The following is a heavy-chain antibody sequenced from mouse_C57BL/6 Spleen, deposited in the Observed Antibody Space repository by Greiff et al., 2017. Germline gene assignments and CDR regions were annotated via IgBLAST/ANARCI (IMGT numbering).Heavy chain of an antibody. CDR3: ARRTDPAWFAY. CDR2: IVPEDGET. J-gene: IGHJ3*01. Sequence: VQLQQSGAELVKPGASVKLSCTASGFNIKDYYMQWVKQRTEQGLEWIGRIVPEDGETKYAPKFQGKATITADTSSNTAYLQLSSLTSEDTAVYYCARRTDPAWFAYWGQGTLVTVSA. CDR1: GFNIKDYY. V-gene: IGHV14-2*01.